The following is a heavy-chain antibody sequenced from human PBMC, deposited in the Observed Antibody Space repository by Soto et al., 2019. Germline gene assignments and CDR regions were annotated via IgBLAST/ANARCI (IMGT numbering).Heavy chain of an antibody. CDR2: INPNSGGT. D-gene: IGHD3-16*01. CDR1: GYTFTGYY. V-gene: IGHV1-2*02. Sequence: ASVKVSCKASGYTFTGYYMHGVRQAPGQGLEWMGWINPNSGGTNYAQKFQGRVTMTRDTSISTAYMELSTLRSDDTAVYYCARGGGLMDGMDVGAHETTVTVPS. CDR3: ARGGGLMDGMDV. J-gene: IGHJ6*02.